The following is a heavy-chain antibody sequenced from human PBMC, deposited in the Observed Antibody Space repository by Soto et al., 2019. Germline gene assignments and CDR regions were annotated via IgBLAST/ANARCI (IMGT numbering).Heavy chain of an antibody. J-gene: IGHJ4*02. V-gene: IGHV4-30-4*01. CDR3: ARSRPYYYDSSRHFDY. D-gene: IGHD3-22*01. CDR2: IYYSGST. Sequence: PSETLSLTCTVSGGSISSGDYYWSWIRQPPGKGLEWIGYIYYSGSTYYNPSLKSRVTISVDTSKNQFSLKLSSATAADTAVYYCARSRPYYYDSSRHFDYWGQGTLVTVSS. CDR1: GGSISSGDYY.